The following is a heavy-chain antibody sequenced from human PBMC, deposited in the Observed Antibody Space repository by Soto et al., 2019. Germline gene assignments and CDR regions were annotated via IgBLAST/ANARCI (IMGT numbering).Heavy chain of an antibody. CDR1: GYTFATYA. J-gene: IGHJ4*02. CDR2: INAGNGNT. V-gene: IGHV1-3*01. Sequence: ASVKVSCKASGYTFATYAIHWVRQAPGQRLEWMGWINAGNGNTKYSQKFQGRVALTTDTSATTAFMELSSLTSEDTAVYYCAREEYYYDTGGFSLDSWGQGTLVTVSS. D-gene: IGHD3-22*01. CDR3: AREEYYYDTGGFSLDS.